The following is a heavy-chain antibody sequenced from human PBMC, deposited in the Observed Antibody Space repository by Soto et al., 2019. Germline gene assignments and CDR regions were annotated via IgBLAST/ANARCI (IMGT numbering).Heavy chain of an antibody. D-gene: IGHD6-13*01. V-gene: IGHV4-4*02. CDR2: IYYSGST. CDR3: ARHRSSVQGSSWDRGMDV. CDR1: GGSISSSNW. J-gene: IGHJ6*02. Sequence: PSETLSLTCAVSGGSISSSNWWSWVRQPPGKGLEWIGSIYYSGSTNYSPSFQGHVTISADKSISTAYLQWSSLKASDTAMYYCARHRSSVQGSSWDRGMDVWGQGTTVTVSS.